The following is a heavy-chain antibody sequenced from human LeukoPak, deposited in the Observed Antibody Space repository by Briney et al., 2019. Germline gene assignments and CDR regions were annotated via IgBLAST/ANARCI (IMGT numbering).Heavy chain of an antibody. CDR1: GAPIGSFY. Sequence: SETLSLTCTVSGAPIGSFYWSWIRQPAGKGLEWIGRAHSSGSTNNIPSMKSRVSMSVDTSKNQLSLKLNTVTAADTAMYYCAREAVDYGSGSHDYWGQGILVTVSS. J-gene: IGHJ4*02. D-gene: IGHD3-10*01. CDR3: AREAVDYGSGSHDY. V-gene: IGHV4-4*07. CDR2: AHSSGST.